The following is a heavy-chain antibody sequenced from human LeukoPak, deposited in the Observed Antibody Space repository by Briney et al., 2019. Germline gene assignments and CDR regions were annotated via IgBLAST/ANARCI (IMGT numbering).Heavy chain of an antibody. CDR1: GFTFDDCA. Sequence: GRSLRLSCAASGFTFDDCAMHWVRHAPGKGLEWVSGISWKSGSIGYADSVKGRFTTSRDNAKNSLYLKMNSLRPEDTALYYCTKDSVAMVTTSDYWGQGTLVTVSS. CDR2: ISWKSGSI. CDR3: TKDSVAMVTTSDY. D-gene: IGHD5-18*01. J-gene: IGHJ4*02. V-gene: IGHV3-9*01.